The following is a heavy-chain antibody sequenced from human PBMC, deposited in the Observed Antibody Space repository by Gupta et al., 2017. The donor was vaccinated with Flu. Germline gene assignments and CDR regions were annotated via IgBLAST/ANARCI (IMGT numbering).Heavy chain of an antibody. CDR2: IGGNGGSA. D-gene: IGHD6-19*01. J-gene: IGHJ4*02. Sequence: EVQLLQSGGGLVQPGGSLRLSCAASGFPFTNYAMSWVRLAPGKGLEWVSSIGGNGGSAYYADSVKGRFTISRDASKNTLYLQMNNLRAEDTAVYYCAKDHPSNGWPTFDYWGQGTLVTVSS. CDR1: GFPFTNYA. CDR3: AKDHPSNGWPTFDY. V-gene: IGHV3-23*01.